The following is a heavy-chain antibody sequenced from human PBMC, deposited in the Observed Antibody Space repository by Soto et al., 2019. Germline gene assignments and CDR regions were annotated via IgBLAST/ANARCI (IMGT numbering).Heavy chain of an antibody. Sequence: SETLSLTCTVSGGSTSSDDYYWSWIRQPPGKGLEWIAYMYYSGSTYYDPSLKSRVAISVDTSKNQFSLKLSSVTAADTAVYYCARGEGYALDVWGQGTTVTVSS. V-gene: IGHV4-30-4*01. D-gene: IGHD1-26*01. CDR1: GGSTSSDDYY. J-gene: IGHJ6*02. CDR2: MYYSGST. CDR3: ARGEGYALDV.